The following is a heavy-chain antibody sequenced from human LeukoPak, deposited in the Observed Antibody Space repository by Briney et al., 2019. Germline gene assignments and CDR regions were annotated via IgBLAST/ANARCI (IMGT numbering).Heavy chain of an antibody. CDR3: ATGLGYCSGGSCYEGEDDAFDI. J-gene: IGHJ3*02. Sequence: ASVKVSCKVSGYTLTELSMHWVRQAPGKGLEWMGGFDPEGGETIYAQKFQGRVTMTEDTSTDTAYMELSSLRSEDTAVYYCATGLGYCSGGSCYEGEDDAFDIWGQGTMVTVPS. CDR2: FDPEGGET. V-gene: IGHV1-24*01. D-gene: IGHD2-15*01. CDR1: GYTLTELS.